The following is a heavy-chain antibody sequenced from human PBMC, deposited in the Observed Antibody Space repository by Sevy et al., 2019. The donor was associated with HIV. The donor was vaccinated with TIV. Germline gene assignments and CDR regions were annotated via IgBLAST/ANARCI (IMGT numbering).Heavy chain of an antibody. CDR1: GGSITSVNW. J-gene: IGHJ5*02. D-gene: IGHD3-16*01. Sequence: SETLSLTCAVSGGSITSVNWWHWVRQPPGKGLEWIGEIYHSGSTNYNPSLKSRVTISVDNPKNQFSLNLYSVTAADTAVYYCARGGETPRGFDPWGQGSLVTVSS. CDR2: IYHSGST. V-gene: IGHV4-4*02. CDR3: ARGGETPRGFDP.